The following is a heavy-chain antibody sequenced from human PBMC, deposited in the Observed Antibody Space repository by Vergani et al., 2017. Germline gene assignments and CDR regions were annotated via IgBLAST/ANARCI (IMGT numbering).Heavy chain of an antibody. CDR1: GFTFDDYA. V-gene: IGHV3-9*01. J-gene: IGHJ3*02. CDR3: AKDIGHRIAATTTDI. D-gene: IGHD6-13*01. Sequence: EVQLVESGGGLVQPGRSLRLSCAASGFTFDDYAMHWVRQAPGKGLEWVSGISWNSGSIGYADSVKGRFTISRDNAKNSLYLQMNSLRAEDTALYYCAKDIGHRIAATTTDIWGQGTMVTVSS. CDR2: ISWNSGSI.